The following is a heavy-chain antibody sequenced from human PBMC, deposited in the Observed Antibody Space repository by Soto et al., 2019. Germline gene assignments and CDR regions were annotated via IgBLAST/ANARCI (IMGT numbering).Heavy chain of an antibody. J-gene: IGHJ6*02. V-gene: IGHV4-61*01. CDR2: IYYSGST. D-gene: IGHD3-3*01. CDR3: ARDIGAYYDFWSGYPGFYYYYSGMDV. Sequence: PSETLSLTCTVSGGSVSSGSYYWSWIRQPPGKGLEWIGYIYYSGSTNYNPSLKSRVTISVDTSKNQFSLKLSSVTAADTAVYYCARDIGAYYDFWSGYPGFYYYYSGMDVWGQGTTVTVSS. CDR1: GGSVSSGSYY.